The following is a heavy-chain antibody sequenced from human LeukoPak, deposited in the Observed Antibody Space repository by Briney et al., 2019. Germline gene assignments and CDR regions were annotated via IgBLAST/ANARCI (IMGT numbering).Heavy chain of an antibody. V-gene: IGHV3-53*01. J-gene: IGHJ6*02. CDR1: GFNVSDNY. CDR3: ARDHNLRYFDHYYYYAMDV. Sequence: PGGSLRLSCAASGFNVSDNYMSWVRQAPGKGLEWISLIYSAGTTYYADSVKGRFTISRDNAKNTLYLQMSSLRAGDAAVYYCARDHNLRYFDHYYYYAMDVWGQGTTVTVSS. CDR2: IYSAGTT. D-gene: IGHD3-9*01.